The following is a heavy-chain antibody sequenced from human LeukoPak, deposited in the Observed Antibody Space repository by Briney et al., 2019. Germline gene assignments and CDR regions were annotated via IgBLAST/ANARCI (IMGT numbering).Heavy chain of an antibody. CDR2: IQYDGRNT. Sequence: GGSLRLSCAASGFAFSNYGMHWVRQAPGKGLEWVAFIQYDGRNTYYADFVKGRFTISRDHSKSTLYLQMNSLRAEDTAVYYWERDPFDIRGRGAMGTRSS. D-gene: IGHD1-26*01. CDR1: GFAFSNYG. V-gene: IGHV3-30*02. J-gene: IGHJ3*02. CDR3: ERDPFDI.